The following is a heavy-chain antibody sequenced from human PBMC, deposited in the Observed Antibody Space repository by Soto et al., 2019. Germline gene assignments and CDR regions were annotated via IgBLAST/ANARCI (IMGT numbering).Heavy chain of an antibody. CDR3: ARAPRWYDALDI. D-gene: IGHD2-15*01. CDR1: GFTFSSYD. J-gene: IGHJ3*02. Sequence: GGSLRLSCAASGFTFSSYDMHWVRQATGKGLEWVSAIGTAGDTYYPGSVKGRFTISRENAKNSLYLQMNSLRAGDTAVYYCARAPRWYDALDIWGQGTMVTV. V-gene: IGHV3-13*01. CDR2: IGTAGDT.